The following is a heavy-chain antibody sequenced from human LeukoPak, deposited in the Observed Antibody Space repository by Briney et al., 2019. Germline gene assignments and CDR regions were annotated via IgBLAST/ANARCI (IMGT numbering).Heavy chain of an antibody. CDR3: ARVITYGDSDAFDI. J-gene: IGHJ3*02. Sequence: PGGSLRLSCAASGFTFSSYEMNWVRQAPGKGLEWVSSISSSSSYIYYADSVKGRFTISRDNAKNSLYLQMNSLRAEDTAVYYCARVITYGDSDAFDIWGQGTMVTVSS. V-gene: IGHV3-21*01. CDR1: GFTFSSYE. D-gene: IGHD4-17*01. CDR2: ISSSSSYI.